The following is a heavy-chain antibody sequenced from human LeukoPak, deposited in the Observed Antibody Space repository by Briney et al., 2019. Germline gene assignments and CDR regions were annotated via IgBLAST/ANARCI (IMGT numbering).Heavy chain of an antibody. Sequence: SETLSLTCTVSGGSISSYYWSWIRQPPGKGLEWIGYIYYTGSTNYNPSLKGRVTISADTSKNQFSLKLSSVTAADTAVYYCARQYSGNYFYFDYWGQGTLVTVSS. CDR1: GGSISSYY. D-gene: IGHD3-22*01. CDR2: IYYTGST. CDR3: ARQYSGNYFYFDY. J-gene: IGHJ4*02. V-gene: IGHV4-59*08.